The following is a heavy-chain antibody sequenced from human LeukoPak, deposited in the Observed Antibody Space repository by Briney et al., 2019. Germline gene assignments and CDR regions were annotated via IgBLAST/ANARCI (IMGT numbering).Heavy chain of an antibody. CDR2: IYYNGSS. J-gene: IGHJ4*02. V-gene: IGHV4-59*12. CDR1: GGSISRYH. CDR3: ARARRQWLVGANIRGDNPPYYYDY. Sequence: SETLSLTCTVSGGSISRYHWSWIRQPPAKGLEWIGYIYYNGSSNYNPSLKSRVTISVDTSKNQFSLKLSSVTAADTAVYYCARARRQWLVGANIRGDNPPYYYDYWGQGILVTVSS. D-gene: IGHD6-19*01.